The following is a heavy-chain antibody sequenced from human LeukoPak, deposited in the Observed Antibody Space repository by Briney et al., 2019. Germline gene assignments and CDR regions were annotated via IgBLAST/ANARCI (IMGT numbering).Heavy chain of an antibody. Sequence: ASVKVSCKASGYTFTGYYMHWVRQAPGQGLEWMGWINPYSGGTNYAQKFQGRVTMTRDTSISTAYMELCRLRSDDTAVYYCAREPPQDSSGEFDYWGQGTLVTVSS. V-gene: IGHV1-2*02. D-gene: IGHD6-19*01. CDR3: AREPPQDSSGEFDY. CDR2: INPYSGGT. J-gene: IGHJ4*02. CDR1: GYTFTGYY.